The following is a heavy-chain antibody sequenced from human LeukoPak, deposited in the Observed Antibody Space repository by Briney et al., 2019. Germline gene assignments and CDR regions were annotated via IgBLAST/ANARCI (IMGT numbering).Heavy chain of an antibody. Sequence: GGSLRLSCTASGFTVSNNYMNWVRQAPGKGLEWVSIIYTGGGTYYADSVKGRFTISRDNSKNTIYLQMNSLRAEDTAAYFCARVPYGNYHYYYMDVWGKGTTVTVSS. CDR3: ARVPYGNYHYYYMDV. J-gene: IGHJ6*03. D-gene: IGHD3-10*01. CDR1: GFTVSNNY. CDR2: IYTGGGT. V-gene: IGHV3-53*01.